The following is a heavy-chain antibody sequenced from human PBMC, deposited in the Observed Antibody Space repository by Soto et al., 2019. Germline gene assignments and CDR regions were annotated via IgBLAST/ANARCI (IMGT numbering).Heavy chain of an antibody. D-gene: IGHD6-6*01. CDR2: INGAGVGP. Sequence: EVQLLESGGGLVQPGGSLRLSRAASGFTFSRYVMSWVRQAPGKGLEWVSVINGAGVGPEYADSVKGRFTISRDNSKNTLYVQMNFLRADDTAVYFCAKHLPTGGGGSSSGAFDVWGQGTMVTVSS. J-gene: IGHJ3*01. V-gene: IGHV3-23*01. CDR1: GFTFSRYV. CDR3: AKHLPTGGGGSSSGAFDV.